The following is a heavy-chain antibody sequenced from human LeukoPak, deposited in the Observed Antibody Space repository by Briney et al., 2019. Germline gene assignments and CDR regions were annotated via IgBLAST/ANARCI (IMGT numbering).Heavy chain of an antibody. CDR1: GGSISSGGYY. CDR3: AREGWFGDSLRYYFDY. V-gene: IGHV4-30-2*01. D-gene: IGHD3-10*01. Sequence: SQTLSLTCTVSGGSISSGGYYWSWIRQPPGKGLEWIGYIYHSGSTYYNPSLKSRVTISVDRSKNQFSLKLSSVTAADTAVYYCAREGWFGDSLRYYFDYWGQGTLVTVSS. J-gene: IGHJ4*02. CDR2: IYHSGST.